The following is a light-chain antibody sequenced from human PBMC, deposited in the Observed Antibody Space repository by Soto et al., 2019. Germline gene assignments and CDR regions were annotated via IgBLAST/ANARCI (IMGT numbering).Light chain of an antibody. V-gene: IGLV1-40*01. CDR2: GNN. CDR3: QSYDSSLSRV. J-gene: IGLJ3*02. CDR1: SSKIGAGYD. Sequence: QSVLTQPPSLSGAPGQSVTISCTGSSSKIGAGYDVHWYQQLPGTAPKLLIYGNNNRPSGVPDRFAGSKSGTSASPAITGRQAEDEADYYCQSYDSSLSRVFGGGTKLTV.